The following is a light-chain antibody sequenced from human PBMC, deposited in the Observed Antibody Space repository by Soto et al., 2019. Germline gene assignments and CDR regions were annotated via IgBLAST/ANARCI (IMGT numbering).Light chain of an antibody. CDR1: SSDVGGYNL. CDR2: EGS. Sequence: QSALTQPASVSGSPGQSITISCTGTSSDVGGYNLVSWYQQHPGKAPKLMIYEGSKRPSGVSNRFSGSKSGNTASLTISGLQDEDESDYCCCSYAGSSTVFGGGTKLTVL. CDR3: CSYAGSSTV. J-gene: IGLJ2*01. V-gene: IGLV2-23*01.